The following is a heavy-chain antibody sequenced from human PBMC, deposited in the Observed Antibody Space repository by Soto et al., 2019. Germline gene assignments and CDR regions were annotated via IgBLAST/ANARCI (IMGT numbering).Heavy chain of an antibody. J-gene: IGHJ6*03. CDR2: IIPILGIA. D-gene: IGHD6-6*01. CDR1: GGTFSSYT. Sequence: QVQLVQSGAEVKKPGSSVKVSCKASGGTFSSYTISWVRQAPGQGLEWMGRIIPILGIANYAQKFQGRVTITAGKSTRTAYIELSRLRSEDTAVYYCEREVAARPNDYYYYMEVWGRRTTVTVSS. V-gene: IGHV1-69*08. CDR3: EREVAARPNDYYYYMEV.